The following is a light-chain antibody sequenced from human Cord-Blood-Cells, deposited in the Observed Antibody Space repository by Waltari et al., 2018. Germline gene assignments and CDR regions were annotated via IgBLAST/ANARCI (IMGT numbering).Light chain of an antibody. V-gene: IGLV2-8*01. Sequence: QSALTQPPSASGSPGQSVTISCTGTSSDVGGYNYVSWYQQHPGKAPKPMSYEVSKRPSGVPDPCSGSKSGNTASLTVSGLQAEDEADYYCSSYAGSNNVVFGGGTKLTVL. J-gene: IGLJ2*01. CDR1: SSDVGGYNY. CDR3: SSYAGSNNVV. CDR2: EVS.